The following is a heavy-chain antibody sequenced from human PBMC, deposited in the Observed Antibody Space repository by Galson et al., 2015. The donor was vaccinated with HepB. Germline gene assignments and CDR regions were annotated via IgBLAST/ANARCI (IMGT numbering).Heavy chain of an antibody. D-gene: IGHD6-19*01. V-gene: IGHV3-30*18. Sequence: SLRLSCAASGFTFSSYGMHWVRQAPGKGLEWVAVISYDGSNKYYADSVKGRFTVSRDNSKNTLYLQMNSLRAEDTAVYYCAKGDSSGWYGFDYWGQGTLVTVSS. CDR1: GFTFSSYG. CDR3: AKGDSSGWYGFDY. J-gene: IGHJ4*02. CDR2: ISYDGSNK.